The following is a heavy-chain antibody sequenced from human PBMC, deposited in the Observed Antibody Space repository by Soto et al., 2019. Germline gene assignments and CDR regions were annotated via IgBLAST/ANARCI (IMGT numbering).Heavy chain of an antibody. J-gene: IGHJ4*02. V-gene: IGHV3-23*01. CDR3: AEASYGESLH. D-gene: IGHD3-16*01. Sequence: EVQLLESGGGLVQPGGSLRLSCAASGFIFSSYAMSWVRQAPGKGLEWVSAIGGSVGSTYYADSVKGRFTICRDNYKDPLELQMIRLSAEDTSVYYRAEASYGESLHWGKGSLVTVAS. CDR2: IGGSVGST. CDR1: GFIFSSYA.